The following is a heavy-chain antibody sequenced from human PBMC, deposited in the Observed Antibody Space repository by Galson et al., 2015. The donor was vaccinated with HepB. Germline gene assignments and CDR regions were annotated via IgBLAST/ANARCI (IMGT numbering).Heavy chain of an antibody. CDR1: GFTFSTSW. CDR2: IKGDGSEK. D-gene: IGHD3-9*01. CDR3: ASVRYSAGLDV. Sequence: SLRLSCAASGFTFSTSWMSWVRQAPGKGLEWVARIKGDGSEKNYVDSVKGRFTISRDNAKNSLFLQMDSLRVDDTAVYYCASVRYSAGLDVWGQGTTVTASS. V-gene: IGHV3-7*01. J-gene: IGHJ6*02.